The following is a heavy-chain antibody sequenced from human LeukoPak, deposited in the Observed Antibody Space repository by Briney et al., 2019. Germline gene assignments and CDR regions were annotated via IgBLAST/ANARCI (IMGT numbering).Heavy chain of an antibody. CDR2: ISYDGSNK. V-gene: IGHV3-30*04. Sequence: GGSLRLSCAASGFTFSNYAMHWVRQAPGKGLEWVAVISYDGSNKYYADSVKGRFTISGDNSKNTLYLQMNSLRAEDTAVYYCAKDGFNTDSKYGPQEFDYWGLGTVVTVSS. CDR1: GFTFSNYA. J-gene: IGHJ4*02. D-gene: IGHD3-10*01. CDR3: AKDGFNTDSKYGPQEFDY.